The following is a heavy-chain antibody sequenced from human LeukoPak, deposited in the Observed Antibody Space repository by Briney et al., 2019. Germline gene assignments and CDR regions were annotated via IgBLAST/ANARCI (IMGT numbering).Heavy chain of an antibody. CDR3: ARDGELTVTRRWFDP. CDR1: GYTFTSYG. CDR2: ISAYNGDT. D-gene: IGHD4-17*01. Sequence: ASVKVSCKASGYTFTSYGISWVRQAPGQGLEWMGWISAYNGDTNYDQKLQGRATMTTDTSTSTAYMELRSLRSDDTAVYYCARDGELTVTRRWFDPWGQGTLVPVSS. V-gene: IGHV1-18*01. J-gene: IGHJ5*02.